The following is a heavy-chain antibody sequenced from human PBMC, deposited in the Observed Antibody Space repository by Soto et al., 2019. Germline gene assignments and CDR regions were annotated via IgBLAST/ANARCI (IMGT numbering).Heavy chain of an antibody. CDR3: AAVAYYENYGNPGHRLHMDV. J-gene: IGHJ6*03. CDR1: GFTFSSYS. V-gene: IGHV3-21*01. CDR2: ISSSSSYI. Sequence: GGSLRLSCAASGFTFSSYSMNWVRQAPGKGLEWVSSISSSSSYIYYADSVKGRFTISRDNAKNSLYLQMNSLRAEDTAVYYCAAVAYYENYGNPGHRLHMDVWGKGTTVTVSS. D-gene: IGHD3-3*01.